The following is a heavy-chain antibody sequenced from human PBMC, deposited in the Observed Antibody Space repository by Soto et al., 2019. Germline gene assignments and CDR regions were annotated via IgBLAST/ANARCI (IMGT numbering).Heavy chain of an antibody. CDR2: ISAYNGNT. V-gene: IGHV1-18*01. Sequence: QVQLVQSGAEVKKPGASVKVSCKASGYTFTSYGISWVRQAPGQGLEWMGWISAYNGNTNYAQKLQGRVTMTTDTSTSTGYMELRSLRSDDTAVYYCARDHWQQLPEDWFDPWGQGTLVTVSS. D-gene: IGHD6-13*01. CDR3: ARDHWQQLPEDWFDP. J-gene: IGHJ5*02. CDR1: GYTFTSYG.